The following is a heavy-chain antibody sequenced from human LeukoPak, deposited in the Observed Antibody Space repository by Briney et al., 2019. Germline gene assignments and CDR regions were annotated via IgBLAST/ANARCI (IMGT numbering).Heavy chain of an antibody. D-gene: IGHD2-2*01. J-gene: IGHJ5*02. CDR3: ARHLRDCSSTTCFGTYWFDP. Sequence: HGEPLKISCKGSGYSFTSYWIGWVRQMPGKGLEWMGIIYPDDSDTRYSPSFQGQVTISADKSISTAYLQWSSLKASDTAMYYCARHLRDCSSTTCFGTYWFDPWGQGTLVTVSS. V-gene: IGHV5-51*01. CDR1: GYSFTSYW. CDR2: IYPDDSDT.